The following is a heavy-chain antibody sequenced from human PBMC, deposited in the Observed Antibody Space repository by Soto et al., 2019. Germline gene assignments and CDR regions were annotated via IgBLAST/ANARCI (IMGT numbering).Heavy chain of an antibody. J-gene: IGHJ6*02. CDR1: GFTFSGYA. D-gene: IGHD5-18*01. Sequence: QVQLLESGGGVVQPGGSLRLSCAASGFTFSGYAMHWVRQAPGKGLEWVAAISHDGNNKYYGDSVKDPFTLSRDNSKDSLDLQMDDLPPEETALYYWLRGGWGYSLGNGMADWGQGTTVTVSS. CDR3: LRGGWGYSLGNGMAD. CDR2: ISHDGNNK. V-gene: IGHV3-30*03.